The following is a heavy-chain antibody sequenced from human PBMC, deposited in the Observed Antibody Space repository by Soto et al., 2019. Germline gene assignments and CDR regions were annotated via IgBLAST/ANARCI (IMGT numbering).Heavy chain of an antibody. Sequence: GPTLVIPRHPLTLTCTISGFSLSTSVLRVSWIRQPPGKALEWLARVDWDDDKLYNTSLQTRLTISKDTSKNQVVLTMTNMDPVDKATYYCARTGRYSSSYFEYWGQGIRVTVSS. D-gene: IGHD4-4*01. J-gene: IGHJ4*02. CDR3: ARTGRYSSSYFEY. CDR2: VDWDDDK. V-gene: IGHV2-70*04. CDR1: GFSLSTSVLR.